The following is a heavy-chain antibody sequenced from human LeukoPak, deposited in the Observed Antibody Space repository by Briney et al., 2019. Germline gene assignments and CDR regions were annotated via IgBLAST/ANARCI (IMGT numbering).Heavy chain of an antibody. J-gene: IGHJ4*02. CDR3: ARRGYCSETTCSAPLDY. Sequence: GGSLKISCKGSGYSSTSHWIGWVRPMPGKGLEWMGIIYPGDSDTRYSPSFQGQVTIPVDKSINTANLQWSSLKASDTAMYYCARRGYCSETTCSAPLDYWGQGTLVTVSS. V-gene: IGHV5-51*01. CDR1: GYSSTSHW. D-gene: IGHD2-2*01. CDR2: IYPGDSDT.